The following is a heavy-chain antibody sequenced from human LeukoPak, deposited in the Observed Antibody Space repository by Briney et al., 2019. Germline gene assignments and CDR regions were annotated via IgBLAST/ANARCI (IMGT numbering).Heavy chain of an antibody. D-gene: IGHD3-16*01. Sequence: GGSLRLSCAASGFTFSSYAMSWVRQAPGKGLEWVSAITGSGGSTYYADSVRGRFTISRDNSKNTLYLQMNSLRAEDTAVYYCAKDWVRWYFDLWGRGTLVTVSS. CDR3: AKDWVRWYFDL. V-gene: IGHV3-23*01. J-gene: IGHJ2*01. CDR1: GFTFSSYA. CDR2: ITGSGGST.